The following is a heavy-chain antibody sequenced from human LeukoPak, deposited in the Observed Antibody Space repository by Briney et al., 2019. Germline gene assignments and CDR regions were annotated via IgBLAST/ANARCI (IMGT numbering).Heavy chain of an antibody. D-gene: IGHD3-10*01. V-gene: IGHV3-30*02. Sequence: PGGSLRLSCAASGFTFSNYAMHWVHQAPGKGLEWVAFTRSDGTDKYYAETVRGRFTISRDNSENTLYLQMNSLRAEDTAVYYCAKEEDGPRGRYGSGTYGYFQHWGQGTLVTVSS. CDR2: TRSDGTDK. CDR1: GFTFSNYA. CDR3: AKEEDGPRGRYGSGTYGYFQH. J-gene: IGHJ1*01.